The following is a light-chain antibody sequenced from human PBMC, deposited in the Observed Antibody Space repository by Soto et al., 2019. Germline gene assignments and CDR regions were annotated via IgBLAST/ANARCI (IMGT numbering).Light chain of an antibody. V-gene: IGKV3D-11*01. Sequence: IVLTQSPATLSLSPGERVTLSRRASQDISTLLAWYQQKPGQPPRLLIYDASKRAAGIPARFSGSRSETDVPLTIGSLEPADFAVFFCQQYCTSEIIFGQWTRLEIK. CDR3: QQYCTSEII. CDR2: DAS. CDR1: QDISTL. J-gene: IGKJ5*01.